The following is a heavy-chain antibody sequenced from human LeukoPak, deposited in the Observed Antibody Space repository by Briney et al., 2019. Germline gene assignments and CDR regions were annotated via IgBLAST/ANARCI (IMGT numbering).Heavy chain of an antibody. CDR2: ISAYNGNT. Sequence: EASVKVSCKASGYTFTSYGISWVRQAPGQGLEWMGWISAYNGNTNYAQKLQGRVTMTTDTSTSTAYMELRSLRSDDTAVYYCARGVRFLEWLLFSGDQGAYGMDVWGQGTTVTVSS. J-gene: IGHJ6*02. CDR3: ARGVRFLEWLLFSGDQGAYGMDV. D-gene: IGHD3-3*01. CDR1: GYTFTSYG. V-gene: IGHV1-18*01.